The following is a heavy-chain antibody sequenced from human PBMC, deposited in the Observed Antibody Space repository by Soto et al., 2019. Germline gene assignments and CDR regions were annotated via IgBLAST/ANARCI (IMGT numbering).Heavy chain of an antibody. CDR2: IIPIFGTA. CDR3: AGGAVRSLSYYYGLDV. J-gene: IGHJ6*02. Sequence: QVQLVQSGAEVKKPGSSVNVSCKASGGTFINYGINWVRQAPGQGLEWMGGIIPIFGTANYARKFQGRVTITADESTSTAYMELSSLRSEDTAVYYCAGGAVRSLSYYYGLDVWGQGTTVTVSS. CDR1: GGTFINYG. V-gene: IGHV1-69*01. D-gene: IGHD3-16*01.